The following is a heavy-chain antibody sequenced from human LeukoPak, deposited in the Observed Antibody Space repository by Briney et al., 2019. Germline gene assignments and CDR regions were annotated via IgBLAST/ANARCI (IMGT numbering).Heavy chain of an antibody. CDR1: GFSFSGYA. V-gene: IGHV3-23*01. CDR3: AKEGRGYTISFFDS. D-gene: IGHD6-13*01. CDR2: VSGSGATT. J-gene: IGHJ4*02. Sequence: GGSLRLSCEASGFSFSGYATSWVRQAPGKGLEWVSAVSGSGATTNYADSVRGRFIISRDNSGTTLYLQMNSLRAEDTAVYYCAKEGRGYTISFFDSWGQGTLVTVSS.